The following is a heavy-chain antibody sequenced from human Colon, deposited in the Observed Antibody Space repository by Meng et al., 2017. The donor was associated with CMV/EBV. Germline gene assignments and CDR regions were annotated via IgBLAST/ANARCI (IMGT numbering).Heavy chain of an antibody. D-gene: IGHD1-26*01. J-gene: IGHJ4*02. CDR1: GVSISTTNYC. Sequence: SETLSLTCSVSGVSISTTNYCWGWIRQSPGKGLEWIGSICYTGLTYYNPSLKSRVTISVDTSKNQFSLRLSSVTAADTAVYYCAREAAGSGNFDCWGQGTLVTVSS. CDR2: ICYTGLT. V-gene: IGHV4-39*07. CDR3: AREAAGSGNFDC.